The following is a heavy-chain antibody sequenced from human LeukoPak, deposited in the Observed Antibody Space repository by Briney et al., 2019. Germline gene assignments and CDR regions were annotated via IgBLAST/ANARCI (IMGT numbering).Heavy chain of an antibody. Sequence: ASVKFSCKASGYTFTGYYMHWVRQAPGPGLEWIGWINPNSGGTNYAQKFQGRVTMTRDTSISTAHMELSRLRSDDTAVYYCASNIYCSSTSCLDYWGQGTLVTVSS. D-gene: IGHD2-2*01. CDR1: GYTFTGYY. V-gene: IGHV1-2*02. CDR2: INPNSGGT. J-gene: IGHJ4*02. CDR3: ASNIYCSSTSCLDY.